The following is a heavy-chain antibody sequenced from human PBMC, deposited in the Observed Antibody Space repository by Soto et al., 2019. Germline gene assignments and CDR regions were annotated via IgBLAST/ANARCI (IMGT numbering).Heavy chain of an antibody. CDR3: ARDVAAAGTSPYYFDY. V-gene: IGHV1-46*01. CDR2: INPSGGST. D-gene: IGHD6-13*01. CDR1: GYTFTSYY. J-gene: IGHJ4*02. Sequence: GASVKVSCKASGYTFTSYYMHWVRQAPGQGLEWMGIINPSGGSTSYAQKFQGRVTMTRDTSTSTVYMELSSLRSEDTAVYYCARDVAAAGTSPYYFDYWGQGTLVTVSS.